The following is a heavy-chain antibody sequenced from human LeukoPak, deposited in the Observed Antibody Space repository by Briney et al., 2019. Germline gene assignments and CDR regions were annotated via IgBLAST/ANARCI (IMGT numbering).Heavy chain of an antibody. J-gene: IGHJ4*02. CDR1: GFTFSSYS. V-gene: IGHV3-23*01. CDR2: ISGSGGST. CDR3: AGTTYYYGSGSYPGGYFDY. D-gene: IGHD3-10*01. Sequence: QPGGSLRLSCAASGFTFSSYSMNWVRQAPGKGLEWVSAISGSGGSTYYADSVKGRFTISRDNSKNTLYLQMNSLRAEDTAVYYCAGTTYYYGSGSYPGGYFDYWGQGTLVTVSS.